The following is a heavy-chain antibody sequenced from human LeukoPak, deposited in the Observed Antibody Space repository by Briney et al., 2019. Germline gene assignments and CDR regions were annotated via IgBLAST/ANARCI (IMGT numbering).Heavy chain of an antibody. CDR3: TKDIDCSSASCYRGFDP. D-gene: IGHD2-2*01. J-gene: IGHJ5*02. CDR1: GFRFDDYA. V-gene: IGHV3-9*03. Sequence: GRSLRLSCAASGFRFDDYAMHWVRQAPGKGLEWVSGISWNSGRKGYADSVKGRFTISRDNAKNSLYLQMNSLRHEDMALYYCTKDIDCSSASCYRGFDPWGQGTLVTVSS. CDR2: ISWNSGRK.